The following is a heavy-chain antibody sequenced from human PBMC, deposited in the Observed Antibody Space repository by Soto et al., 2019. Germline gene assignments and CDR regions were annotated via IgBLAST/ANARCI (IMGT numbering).Heavy chain of an antibody. CDR1: GGSISSGGYY. CDR3: TRAPEYCSSTTCNWFDP. Sequence: QVQLQESGPGLVKPSQTLSLTCTVSGGSISSGGYYWSWIRQHPGKGLEWLGYIYYSGSTYYNPSLTSRVTISVDTSKNQFSLKVNSVTAADTAVYYCTRAPEYCSSTTCNWFDPWGQGTLVTVSS. V-gene: IGHV4-31*03. D-gene: IGHD2-2*01. CDR2: IYYSGST. J-gene: IGHJ5*02.